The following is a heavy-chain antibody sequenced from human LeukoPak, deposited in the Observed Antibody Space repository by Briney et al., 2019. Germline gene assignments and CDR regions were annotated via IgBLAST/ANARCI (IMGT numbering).Heavy chain of an antibody. V-gene: IGHV3-66*01. J-gene: IGHJ4*02. CDR3: ARESAAAVGKGY. CDR2: IYGGGST. Sequence: GGSLRLSCAASGFTVSSNHMSWVRQAPGKGLEWVSIIYGGGSTFYADSAKGRFIISRDNSKNTLYLQMNSLRVEDTALYYCARESAAAVGKGYWGQGTLVTVSS. D-gene: IGHD6-13*01. CDR1: GFTVSSNH.